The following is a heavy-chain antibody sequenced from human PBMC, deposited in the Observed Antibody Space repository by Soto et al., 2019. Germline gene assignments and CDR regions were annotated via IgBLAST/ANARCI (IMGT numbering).Heavy chain of an antibody. J-gene: IGHJ5*02. CDR1: GFTFDDYA. Sequence: GGSLRLSCAASGFTFDDYAMHWVRQAPGKGLEWVSAISGSGGSTYYADSVKGRFTISRDNSKNTLYLQMNSLRAEDTAVYYCAKGGWLRLLHWFDPWGQGTLVTVSS. V-gene: IGHV3-23*01. CDR3: AKGGWLRLLHWFDP. D-gene: IGHD5-12*01. CDR2: ISGSGGST.